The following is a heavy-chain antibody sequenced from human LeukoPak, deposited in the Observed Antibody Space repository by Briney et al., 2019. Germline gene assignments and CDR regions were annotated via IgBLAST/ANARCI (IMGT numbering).Heavy chain of an antibody. D-gene: IGHD2-2*01. CDR3: ARDGVPAAIVTWFDP. J-gene: IGHJ5*02. CDR1: GFTFSSYA. Sequence: GGSLRLSCAASGFTFSSYAMSWVRQAPGKGLEWVSAISGSGGSTYYADSVKGRFTISRDNAKNSLYLQMNSLRAEDTAVYYCARDGVPAAIVTWFDPWGQGTLVTVSS. CDR2: ISGSGGST. V-gene: IGHV3-23*01.